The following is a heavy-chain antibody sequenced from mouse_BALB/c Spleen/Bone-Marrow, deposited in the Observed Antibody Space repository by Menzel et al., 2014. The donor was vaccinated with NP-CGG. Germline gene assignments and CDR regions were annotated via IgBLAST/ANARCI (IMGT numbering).Heavy chain of an antibody. CDR2: IYPGDFST. V-gene: IGHV1S56*01. Sequence: VQLQESGPELVKPGASVRISCKASGYTFTSFYIHWVRQRPGQGLEWIGWIYPGDFSTKYNEKFKGKATLTADKSSSTASMQLSSLTSEDSAAYFCARKSQRAYDSMIYWGQGTSVTVSS. CDR1: GYTFTSFY. CDR3: ARKSQRAYDSMIY. J-gene: IGHJ4*01. D-gene: IGHD2-4*01.